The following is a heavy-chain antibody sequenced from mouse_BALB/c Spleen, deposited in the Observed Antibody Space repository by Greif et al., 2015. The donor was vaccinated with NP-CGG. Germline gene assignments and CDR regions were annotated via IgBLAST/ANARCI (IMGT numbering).Heavy chain of an antibody. D-gene: IGHD3-3*01. Sequence: VQPQQSGAELVKPGASVKLSCTASGFNIKDTYMHWVKQRPEQSLEWIGRIDPANGNTKYDPKFQGKATITADTSSNTAYLQLSSLTSEDTAVYYCAGTYFDYWGQGTTLTVSS. V-gene: IGHV14-3*02. CDR2: IDPANGNT. CDR3: AGTYFDY. CDR1: GFNIKDTY. J-gene: IGHJ2*01.